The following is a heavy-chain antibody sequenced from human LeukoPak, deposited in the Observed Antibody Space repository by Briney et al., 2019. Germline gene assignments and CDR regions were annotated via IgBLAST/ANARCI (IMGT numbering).Heavy chain of an antibody. D-gene: IGHD6-19*01. CDR2: ISYDGSNK. V-gene: IGHV3-30-3*01. Sequence: GGSLRLSCAASGFTFSSYAMHWVRQAPGKGLEWVAVISYDGSNKYYADSVKGRFTISRDNSKNTLYLQMNSLRAEDTAVYYCARDSLPLGGKVAGLFDYWGQGTLVTVSS. CDR1: GFTFSSYA. J-gene: IGHJ4*02. CDR3: ARDSLPLGGKVAGLFDY.